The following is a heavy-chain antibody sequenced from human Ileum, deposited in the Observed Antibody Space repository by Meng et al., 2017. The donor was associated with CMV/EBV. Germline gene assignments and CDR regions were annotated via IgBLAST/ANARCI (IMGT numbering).Heavy chain of an antibody. J-gene: IGHJ4*02. CDR1: GGSINSDDYY. CDR2: LYYSGST. Sequence: SETLSLTCTVSGGSINSDDYYWSWLRQPPGKGLEWIGCLYYSGSTYYNPSLKSRVTISVDTSKNQFSLKLSSVTAADTAVYYCARVRDLFRYFDYWGQGTLVTVSS. CDR3: ARVRDLFRYFDY. V-gene: IGHV4-30-4*08.